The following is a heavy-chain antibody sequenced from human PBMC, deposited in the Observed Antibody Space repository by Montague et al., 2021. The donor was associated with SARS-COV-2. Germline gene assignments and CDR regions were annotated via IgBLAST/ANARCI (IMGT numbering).Heavy chain of an antibody. Sequence: TLSLTCTVSGGSISSGGYYWSWIRQHPGKGLEWIGYICYSGSTYYNPSLKSRVTISVDTSKNQFTLKLSSVTAADTAVYYCARYSSSWYSPFDYWGQGTLVTVSS. V-gene: IGHV4-30-4*08. CDR3: ARYSSSWYSPFDY. CDR1: GGSISSGGYY. D-gene: IGHD6-13*01. J-gene: IGHJ4*02. CDR2: ICYSGST.